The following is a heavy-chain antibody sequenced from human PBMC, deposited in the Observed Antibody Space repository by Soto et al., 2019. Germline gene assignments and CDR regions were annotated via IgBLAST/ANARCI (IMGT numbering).Heavy chain of an antibody. D-gene: IGHD3-9*01. CDR3: ARLSLYFDWLPPFDY. CDR1: GFTFSSYW. Sequence: GESLKISCAASGFTFSSYWMSWVRQAPGKGLEWVANIKQDGSEKYYVDSVKGRFTISRDNAKNSLYLQMNSLRVEDTAVYYCARLSLYFDWLPPFDYWGQGTLVTVSS. CDR2: IKQDGSEK. J-gene: IGHJ4*02. V-gene: IGHV3-7*05.